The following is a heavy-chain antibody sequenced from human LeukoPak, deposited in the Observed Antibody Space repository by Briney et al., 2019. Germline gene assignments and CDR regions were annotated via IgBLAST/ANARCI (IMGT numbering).Heavy chain of an antibody. D-gene: IGHD5-24*01. J-gene: IGHJ4*02. V-gene: IGHV4-34*01. CDR2: IHPSGTT. CDR3: SRGRDAYKGGNY. Sequence: TSETLSLTCAVSGVSFSDYFWTWIRQPPGKGLEWIGEIHPSGTTYYNPSLKSRVTISADTSKKQFSLKLTSVTAADTAVYYCSRGRDAYKGGNYWGQGTLVTVSS. CDR1: GVSFSDYF.